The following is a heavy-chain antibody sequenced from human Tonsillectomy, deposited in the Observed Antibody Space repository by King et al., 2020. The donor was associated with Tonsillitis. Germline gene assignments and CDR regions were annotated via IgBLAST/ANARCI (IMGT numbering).Heavy chain of an antibody. V-gene: IGHV4-30-2*01. CDR2: ISHSGNS. D-gene: IGHD3-10*01. CDR3: ARDRAASMDV. Sequence: QLQESGSGLVKPSQTLSLTCAVSGGSISSGDYSWSWIRQPPGKGLEWIGYISHSGNSCYNPSLKSRVTISVDRSKNQFSLKVGSVTAADTAVYYCARDRAASMDVWGKGTTVTVSS. CDR1: GGSISSGDYS. J-gene: IGHJ6*04.